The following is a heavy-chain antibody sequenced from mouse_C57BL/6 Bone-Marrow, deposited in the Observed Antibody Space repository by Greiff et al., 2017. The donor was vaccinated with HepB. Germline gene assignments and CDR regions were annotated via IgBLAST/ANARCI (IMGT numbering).Heavy chain of an antibody. CDR3: TTREYYYDSYDY. CDR1: GFNIKDDY. D-gene: IGHD1-1*01. CDR2: IDPENGDT. V-gene: IGHV14-4*01. J-gene: IGHJ2*01. Sequence: VHVKQSGAELVRPGASVKLSCKASGFNIKDDYMHWVKQRPEQGLEWIGWIDPENGDTEYASKFKGKATMTADTSSNTAYLQLSSLTSEDTAVYYCTTREYYYDSYDYWGQGTTLTVSS.